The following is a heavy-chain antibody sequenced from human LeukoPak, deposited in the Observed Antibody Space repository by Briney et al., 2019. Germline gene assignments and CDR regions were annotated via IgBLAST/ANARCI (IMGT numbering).Heavy chain of an antibody. V-gene: IGHV1-2*02. CDR1: GYTFTGYY. CDR3: ARVRRYCSSTSCTGYNWFDP. D-gene: IGHD2-2*01. Sequence: ASVKVSCKASGYTFTGYYMRWVRQAPGQGLEWMGWINPNSGGTNYAQKFQGRVTMTRDTSISTAYMELSRLRSDDTAVYYCARVRRYCSSTSCTGYNWFDPWGQGTLVTVSS. CDR2: INPNSGGT. J-gene: IGHJ5*02.